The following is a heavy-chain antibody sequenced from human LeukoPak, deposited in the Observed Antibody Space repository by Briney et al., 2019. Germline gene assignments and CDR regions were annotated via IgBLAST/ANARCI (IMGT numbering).Heavy chain of an antibody. CDR1: GFTFSSYG. D-gene: IGHD4-17*01. CDR2: ISGSGGST. V-gene: IGHV3-23*01. Sequence: GGSLRLSCAASGFTFSSYGMSWVRQAPGKGLEWVSAISGSGGSTYYADSVKGRFTISRDNSKNTLYLQMNSLRAEDTAVYYCAKDRTVTTVTYFDYWGQGTLVTVSS. J-gene: IGHJ4*02. CDR3: AKDRTVTTVTYFDY.